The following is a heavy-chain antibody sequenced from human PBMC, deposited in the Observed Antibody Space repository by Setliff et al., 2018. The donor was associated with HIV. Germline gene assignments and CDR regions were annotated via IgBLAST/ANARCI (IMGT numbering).Heavy chain of an antibody. J-gene: IGHJ4*02. CDR2: INWNGGST. Sequence: GGSLRLSCAASGFTFDDYGMNWVRQAPGKGLEWVSGINWNGGSTGYTDSVKGRSTISRDNVKNSLYLQMNSLGAEDTALYFCARGLYYDTSGQGGMGFWGQGTLVTVLL. V-gene: IGHV3-20*04. CDR1: GFTFDDYG. CDR3: ARGLYYDTSGQGGMGF. D-gene: IGHD3-22*01.